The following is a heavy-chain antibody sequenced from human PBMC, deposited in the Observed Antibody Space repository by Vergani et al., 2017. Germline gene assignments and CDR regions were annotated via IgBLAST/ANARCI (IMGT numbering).Heavy chain of an antibody. J-gene: IGHJ6*02. CDR3: AKANPRNSGYDYLYYYHAMDV. CDR2: IGKDGINT. Sequence: QVQLVESAGGVVQPGGSLRLSCAASGFTFSNFSMHWIRQAPGKGLEWLAYIGKDGINTRYRDAVKGRFTISRDSSKNTLYLQMNSLSAGDTAVYYCAKANPRNSGYDYLYYYHAMDVWGQGTTVTVSS. V-gene: IGHV3-30*02. CDR1: GFTFSNFS. D-gene: IGHD5-12*01.